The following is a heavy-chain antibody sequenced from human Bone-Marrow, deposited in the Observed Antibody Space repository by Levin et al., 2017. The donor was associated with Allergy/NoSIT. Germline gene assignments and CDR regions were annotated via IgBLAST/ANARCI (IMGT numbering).Heavy chain of an antibody. D-gene: IGHD3-22*01. CDR3: ARDKVYYYDSSGYNVDY. J-gene: IGHJ4*02. CDR1: GYTFTSYG. V-gene: IGHV1-18*01. CDR2: ISAYNGNT. Sequence: ASVKVSCKASGYTFTSYGISWVRQAPGQGLEWMGWISAYNGNTNYAQKLQGRVTMTTDTSTSTAYMELRSLRSDDTAVYYCARDKVYYYDSSGYNVDYWGQGTLVTVSS.